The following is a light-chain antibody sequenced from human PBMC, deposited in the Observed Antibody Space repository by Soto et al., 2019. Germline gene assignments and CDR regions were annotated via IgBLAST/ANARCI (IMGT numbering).Light chain of an antibody. Sequence: QSALTQPASVSGSPGQSITIYCTGTSSDVGIYNYVSWYQQHPGKAPKLMIYQVTNRPSGVSNRFSGSRSGNTASLTISGLQAEDEADYYCSSYTGSTNYVFGTGTKV. CDR1: SSDVGIYNY. V-gene: IGLV2-14*01. J-gene: IGLJ1*01. CDR3: SSYTGSTNYV. CDR2: QVT.